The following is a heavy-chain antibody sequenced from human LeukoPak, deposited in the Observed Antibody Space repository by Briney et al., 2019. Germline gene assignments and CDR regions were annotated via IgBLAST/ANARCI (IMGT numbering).Heavy chain of an antibody. J-gene: IGHJ3*02. Sequence: GASVKVSCKASGYTFTGYYMHWVRQAPGQGLEWMGWINPNSGGTNYAQKFQGRVTMTRDTSISTAYMDLSRLRSDDTAVYYCARGSSGWYVAFDIWGQGTMVTV. V-gene: IGHV1-2*02. D-gene: IGHD6-19*01. CDR3: ARGSSGWYVAFDI. CDR2: INPNSGGT. CDR1: GYTFTGYY.